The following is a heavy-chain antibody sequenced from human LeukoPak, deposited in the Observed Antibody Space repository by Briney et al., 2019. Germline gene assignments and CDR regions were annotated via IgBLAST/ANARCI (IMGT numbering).Heavy chain of an antibody. D-gene: IGHD6-13*01. CDR1: GYSISSGYY. V-gene: IGHV4-38-2*02. CDR2: IYNSGST. Sequence: SETLSLTCTVSGYSISSGYYWGWIRQPPGKALEWIGSIYNSGSTYYNPSLKSRVTISVDTSKTQFSLKLRSVTAADTAMYYCARAYSSSWYYNWFDPWGQGTLVTVSS. CDR3: ARAYSSSWYYNWFDP. J-gene: IGHJ5*02.